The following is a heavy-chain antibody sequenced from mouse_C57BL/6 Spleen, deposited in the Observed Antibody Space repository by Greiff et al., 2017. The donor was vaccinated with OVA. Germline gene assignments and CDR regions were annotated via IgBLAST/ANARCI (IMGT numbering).Heavy chain of an antibody. CDR1: GYTFTSYW. J-gene: IGHJ3*01. V-gene: IGHV1-52*01. D-gene: IGHD2-4*01. CDR2: IDPSDSET. CDR3: VLIYYDYERFAY. Sequence: QVQLQQPGAELVRPGSSVKLSCKASGYTFTSYWMHWVKQRPIQGLEWIGNIDPSDSETHYNQKFKDKATLPVDKSSSTAYMQLILLTSEDSAVDYCVLIYYDYERFAYWGQGTLVTVSA.